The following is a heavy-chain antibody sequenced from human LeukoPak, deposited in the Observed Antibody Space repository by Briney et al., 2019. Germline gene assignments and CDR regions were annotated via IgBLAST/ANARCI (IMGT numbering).Heavy chain of an antibody. D-gene: IGHD3-16*01. CDR2: IYYSGYT. CDR1: GGSISSYY. J-gene: IGHJ6*04. Sequence: SETLSLTCTVSGGSISSYYWSWIRQPPGKGLEWIGDIYYSGYTNYTPSLKSPVTISVDTSKNQFSLKLRSVTAADTAVYYCARETSQKGALCMDVGGKGTTVTISP. V-gene: IGHV4-59*01. CDR3: ARETSQKGALCMDV.